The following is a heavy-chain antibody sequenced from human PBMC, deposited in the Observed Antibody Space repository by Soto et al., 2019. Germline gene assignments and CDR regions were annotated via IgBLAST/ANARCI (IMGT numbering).Heavy chain of an antibody. J-gene: IGHJ4*02. CDR1: GGSFSGYY. CDR2: INHSGST. CDR3: ARDRITIFGVVTYHDY. D-gene: IGHD3-3*01. V-gene: IGHV4-34*01. Sequence: SETLSLTCAVYGGSFSGYYWSWIRQPPGKGLEWIGEINHSGSTNYNPSLKSRVTISVDTSKNQFSLKLSSVTAADTAVYYCARDRITIFGVVTYHDYWGQGTLVTVSS.